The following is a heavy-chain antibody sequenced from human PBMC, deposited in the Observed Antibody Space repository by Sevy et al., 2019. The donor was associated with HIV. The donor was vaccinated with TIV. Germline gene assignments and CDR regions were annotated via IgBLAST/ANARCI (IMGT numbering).Heavy chain of an antibody. Sequence: ASVKVSCKASGYSFTTYDITWVRQVTGQGLEWMGWMNPNTGNTGLVQKFQGRVTITMDTSMSTSYMEVSSLRSEDTAVYYCARGHIAAISLSYSYYMDVWGKGTMVTVSS. D-gene: IGHD6-6*01. V-gene: IGHV1-8*03. CDR2: MNPNTGNT. CDR3: ARGHIAAISLSYSYYMDV. CDR1: GYSFTTYD. J-gene: IGHJ6*03.